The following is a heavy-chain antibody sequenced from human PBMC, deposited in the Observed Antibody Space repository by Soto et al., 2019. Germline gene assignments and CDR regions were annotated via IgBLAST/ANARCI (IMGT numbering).Heavy chain of an antibody. CDR1: GYTFTSYG. CDR2: ISAYNGNT. D-gene: IGHD6-19*01. J-gene: IGHJ4*02. CDR3: ARDIAVAGSPYYFDY. V-gene: IGHV1-18*01. Sequence: AASVKVSCKASGYTFTSYGISWVRQAPGQGLEWMGWISAYNGNTNYAQKLQGRVTTTTDTSTSTAYMELRSLRSDDTAVYYCARDIAVAGSPYYFDYWGQGTLVTVSS.